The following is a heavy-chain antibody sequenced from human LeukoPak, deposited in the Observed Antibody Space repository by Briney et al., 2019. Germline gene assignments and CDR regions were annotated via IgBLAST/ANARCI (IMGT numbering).Heavy chain of an antibody. D-gene: IGHD6-13*01. CDR1: GYTFTSYG. CDR3: AAAGTGDYYYYYGMDV. J-gene: IGHJ6*02. CDR2: MNPNSGNT. Sequence: ASVKVSCKASGYTFTSYGISWVRQAPGQGLEWMGWMNPNSGNTGYAQKFQGRVTMTRNTSISTAYMELSSLRSEDTAVYYCAAAGTGDYYYYYGMDVWGQGTTVTVSS. V-gene: IGHV1-8*01.